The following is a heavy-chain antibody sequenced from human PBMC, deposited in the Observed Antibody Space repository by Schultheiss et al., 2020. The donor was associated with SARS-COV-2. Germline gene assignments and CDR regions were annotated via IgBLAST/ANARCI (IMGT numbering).Heavy chain of an antibody. CDR1: GFTFSSYG. J-gene: IGHJ4*02. Sequence: GGSLRLSCAASGFTFSSYGMHWVRQAPGKGLEWVALVWYDGSNKFYADSVKGRFTISKDNSKNTLYLQMNSLRAEDTAVYYCATQRYCPKGVCLWGNDYWGQGSLVTVSS. CDR3: ATQRYCPKGVCLWGNDY. CDR2: VWYDGSNK. V-gene: IGHV3-33*01. D-gene: IGHD2-8*01.